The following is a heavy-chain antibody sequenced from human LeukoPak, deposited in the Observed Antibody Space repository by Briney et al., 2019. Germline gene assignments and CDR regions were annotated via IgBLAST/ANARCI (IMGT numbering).Heavy chain of an antibody. V-gene: IGHV1-46*01. J-gene: IGHJ3*02. CDR2: INSSGGST. Sequence: GASVKVSCKASGYTFTSYYMHWVRQAPGQGLEWMGIINSSGGSTSYAQKFQGRVTMTRDMSTSTVYMELTSLRSEDTAVYYCARRYGDYGFDIWGQGTMVTVSS. D-gene: IGHD4-17*01. CDR3: ARRYGDYGFDI. CDR1: GYTFTSYY.